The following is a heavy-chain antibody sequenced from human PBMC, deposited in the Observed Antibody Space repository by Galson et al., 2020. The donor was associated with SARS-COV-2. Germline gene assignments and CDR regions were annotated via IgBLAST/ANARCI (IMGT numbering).Heavy chain of an antibody. Sequence: GESLKISCAASGFTFSSYAMHWVRQAPGKGLQWVAVISYDGSEKYYGDSVRGRFTISRDSSKNTVYLQMNNLRVDDTAVYYCARDGQSSRGWAFDYWGQGTLLTVSS. CDR3: ARDGQSSRGWAFDY. CDR1: GFTFSSYA. V-gene: IGHV3-30*07. D-gene: IGHD6-19*01. J-gene: IGHJ4*02. CDR2: ISYDGSEK.